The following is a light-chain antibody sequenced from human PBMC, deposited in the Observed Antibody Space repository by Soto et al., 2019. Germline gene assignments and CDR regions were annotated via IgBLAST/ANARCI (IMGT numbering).Light chain of an antibody. Sequence: EIVLTQSPATLSLSPGERATLSCRASQSVSTFLAWYQQXPGQAPRILIYDASNRATGNPARFGGSGSGTDFTLTISSLEPEDFAVYYCQQRSTWITFGQGTRLEIK. CDR3: QQRSTWIT. V-gene: IGKV3-11*01. CDR1: QSVSTF. J-gene: IGKJ5*01. CDR2: DAS.